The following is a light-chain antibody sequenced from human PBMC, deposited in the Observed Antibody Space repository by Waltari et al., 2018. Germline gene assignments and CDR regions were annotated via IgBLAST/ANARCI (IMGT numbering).Light chain of an antibody. J-gene: IGKJ1*01. CDR1: QSVSFF. V-gene: IGKV3-11*01. CDR2: DTS. Sequence: EIVLTQSPAIVSLSPGERATLSCRASQSVSFFLAWYQQKPGQGPRLLIFDTSNRATGIPARFSGGGSGTDFTLTISSLEPEDFATYYCQQYNSYSPERTFGQGTKVEIK. CDR3: QQYNSYSPERT.